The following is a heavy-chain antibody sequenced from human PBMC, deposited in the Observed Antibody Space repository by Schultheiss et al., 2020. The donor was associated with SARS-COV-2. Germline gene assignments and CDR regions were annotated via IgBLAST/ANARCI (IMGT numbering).Heavy chain of an antibody. Sequence: GGSLRLSCAVSGFTVSSNYMSWVRQAPGKGLEWVSVIYVDDSTYYADSVRGRFTISRDNSKNTLYLQMNSLRAEDTAVYYCATGTDSSSWYTPRQGRSNYFDYWGQGTLVTVSS. CDR2: IYVDDST. J-gene: IGHJ4*02. D-gene: IGHD6-13*01. CDR1: GFTVSSNY. CDR3: ATGTDSSSWYTPRQGRSNYFDY. V-gene: IGHV3-66*01.